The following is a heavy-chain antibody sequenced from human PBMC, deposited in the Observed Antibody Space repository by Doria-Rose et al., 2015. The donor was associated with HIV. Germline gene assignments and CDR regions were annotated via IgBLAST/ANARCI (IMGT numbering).Heavy chain of an antibody. D-gene: IGHD4-17*01. J-gene: IGHJ4*02. CDR3: ARLGGAYGDREHFDY. Sequence: VQLVQSGAEVKKPGESLKISCKGSGFIFSTYWIGWVRQMPGRGLEWMGVIYFGDSDTRYSPSLQGQVTISGDKSIGTAYLQWNNLKASDTAIYFCARLGGAYGDREHFDYWGQGTLVTVSS. CDR1: GFIFSTYW. V-gene: IGHV5-51*01. CDR2: IYFGDSDT.